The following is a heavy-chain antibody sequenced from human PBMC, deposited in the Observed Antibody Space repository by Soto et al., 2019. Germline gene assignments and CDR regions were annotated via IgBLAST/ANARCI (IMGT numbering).Heavy chain of an antibody. D-gene: IGHD3-3*01. CDR2: ISYDGSNK. Sequence: GGSLRLSCAASGFTFSSYGMHWVRQAPGKGLEWAAVISYDGSNKYYADSVKGRFTISRDNSKNTLYLQMNSLRAEDTAVYYCAKDSTPHYDFWSGYENPTDFDYWGQGTLVTVSS. CDR1: GFTFSSYG. J-gene: IGHJ4*02. V-gene: IGHV3-30*18. CDR3: AKDSTPHYDFWSGYENPTDFDY.